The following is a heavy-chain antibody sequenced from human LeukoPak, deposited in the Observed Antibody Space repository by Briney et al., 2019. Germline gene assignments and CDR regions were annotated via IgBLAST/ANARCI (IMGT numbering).Heavy chain of an antibody. CDR1: GVSISSSSYY. CDR3: ARAITMVRGVIISDAFDI. Sequence: PSETLSLTCTVSGVSISSSSYYWGWIRQPPGKGLEWIGSIYYSGSTYYNPSLKSRVTISVDTSKNQSSLKLSSVTAADTAVYYCARAITMVRGVIISDAFDIWGQGTMVTVSS. V-gene: IGHV4-39*07. J-gene: IGHJ3*02. CDR2: IYYSGST. D-gene: IGHD3-10*01.